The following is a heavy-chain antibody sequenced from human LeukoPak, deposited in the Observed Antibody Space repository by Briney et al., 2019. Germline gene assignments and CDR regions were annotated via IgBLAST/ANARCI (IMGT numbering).Heavy chain of an antibody. CDR1: GYTFTSYY. J-gene: IGHJ3*02. V-gene: IGHV1-46*01. CDR3: ARGLGVTDAFDI. CDR2: ISPSGGST. D-gene: IGHD2-21*02. Sequence: GASVKVSCKASGYTFTSYYMHWVRQAPGQGLEWMGIISPSGGSTSYAQKFQGRVTMTRDMSTSTVYMELSSLRSEDTAVYYCARGLGVTDAFDIWGQGTMVTVSS.